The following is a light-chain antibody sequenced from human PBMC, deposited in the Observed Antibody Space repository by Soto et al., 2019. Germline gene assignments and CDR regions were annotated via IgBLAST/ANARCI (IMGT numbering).Light chain of an antibody. J-gene: IGLJ1*01. CDR2: DVS. Sequence: QSSLPPPAPVSGSPGESITISSPRTSSDVGGYNYVSWYQQHPGKAPKLMIYDVSNRPSGVSNRFSDSKSGNTASLTISGLQAEDEADYYCSSYTSSSSYVFGTGTKVTVL. CDR1: SSDVGGYNY. V-gene: IGLV2-14*01. CDR3: SSYTSSSSYV.